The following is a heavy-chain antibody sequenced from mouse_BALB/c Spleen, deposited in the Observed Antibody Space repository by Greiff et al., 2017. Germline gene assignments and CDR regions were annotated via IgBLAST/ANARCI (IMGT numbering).Heavy chain of an antibody. CDR3: ARFPLGAMDY. J-gene: IGHJ4*01. CDR1: GYAFSSYW. Sequence: VQLKQSGAELVRPGSSVKISCKASGYAFSSYWMNWVKQRPGQGLEWIGQIYPGDGDTNYNGKFKGKATLTADKSSSTAYMQLSSLTSEDSAVYFCARFPLGAMDYWGQGTSVTVSS. V-gene: IGHV1-80*01. CDR2: IYPGDGDT.